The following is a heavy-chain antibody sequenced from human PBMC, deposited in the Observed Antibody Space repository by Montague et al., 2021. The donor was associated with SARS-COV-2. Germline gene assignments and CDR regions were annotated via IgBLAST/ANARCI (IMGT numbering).Heavy chain of an antibody. CDR3: ARRLLPGTGALNGCYVDF. D-gene: IGHD2-8*02. V-gene: IGHV4-39*01. CDR2: ICYSGNY. J-gene: IGHJ4*03. CDR1: GDSISSSDYY. Sequence: SETLSLTCTVSGDSISSSDYYWGWIRQPPGKGLEWIATICYSGNYYYNLSLKSRVTISVDTSKSQFSLKLNSVTAADTAVYYCARRLLPGTGALNGCYVDFWGQGALVTVSS.